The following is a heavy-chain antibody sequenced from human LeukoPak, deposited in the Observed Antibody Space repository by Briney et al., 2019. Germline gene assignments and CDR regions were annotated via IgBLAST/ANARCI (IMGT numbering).Heavy chain of an antibody. V-gene: IGHV4-39*07. CDR3: AFRGELLSFDY. D-gene: IGHD3-10*01. Sequence: SETLSLTCTVSGGSISSSSYYWGWIRQPPGKGLECIGSIYYSGSTYYNPSLKSRVTISVDKSKNQFSLKLSSVTAADTAVYYCAFRGELLSFDYWGQGTLVTVSS. CDR2: IYYSGST. CDR1: GGSISSSSYY. J-gene: IGHJ4*02.